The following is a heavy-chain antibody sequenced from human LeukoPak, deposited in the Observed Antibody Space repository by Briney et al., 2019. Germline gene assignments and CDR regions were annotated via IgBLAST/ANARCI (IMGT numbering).Heavy chain of an antibody. CDR3: AFPAELLAY. V-gene: IGHV2-26*01. CDR2: IFSNDEK. D-gene: IGHD2-15*01. CDR1: GFSLSNARMG. Sequence: SGPVLVKPTETLTLTCTVSGFSLSNARMGVSWIRQPPGKALEWLAHIFSNDEKSYSTSLKSRLTISKDTSKSQVVLTMTNVDPVDTATYHCAFPAELLAYWGQGTLVTVSS. J-gene: IGHJ4*02.